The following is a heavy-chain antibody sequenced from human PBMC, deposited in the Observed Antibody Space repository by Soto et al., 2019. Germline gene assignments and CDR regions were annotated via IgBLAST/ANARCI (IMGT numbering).Heavy chain of an antibody. Sequence: GGSLRLSCAASGFTFSSYGMTWVRQAPGKGLEWISYISTSNYASYADSVKGRFTISRDNAKNTLYLQLNGLTSDDTAVHYCAKVAGGLGYFDLWGRGTLVTVSS. J-gene: IGHJ2*01. V-gene: IGHV3-21*04. CDR1: GFTFSSYG. CDR3: AKVAGGLGYFDL. CDR2: ISTSNYA. D-gene: IGHD3-16*01.